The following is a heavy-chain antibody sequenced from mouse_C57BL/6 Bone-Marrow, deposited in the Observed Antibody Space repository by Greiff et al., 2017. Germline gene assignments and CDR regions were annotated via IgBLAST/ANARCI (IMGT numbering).Heavy chain of an antibody. CDR2: ISDGGSYT. Sequence: DVMLVESGGGLVKPGGSLKLSCAASGFTFSSYAMSWVRQTPEKRLEWVATISDGGSYTYYPDNVKGRFTISRDNAKNNLYLQMSHLKSEDTAMYYCARPYDGYHWYFDVWGTGTTVTVSS. V-gene: IGHV5-4*03. CDR1: GFTFSSYA. J-gene: IGHJ1*03. D-gene: IGHD2-3*01. CDR3: ARPYDGYHWYFDV.